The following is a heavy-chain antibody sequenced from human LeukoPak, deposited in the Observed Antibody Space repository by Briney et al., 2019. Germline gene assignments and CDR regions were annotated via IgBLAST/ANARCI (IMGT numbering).Heavy chain of an antibody. J-gene: IGHJ5*02. CDR3: AREYVVGVATISFTGDENWFDP. CDR1: GYTFTGYY. CDR2: INPNSGGS. D-gene: IGHD5-12*01. Sequence: WASVKVSCKASGYTFTGYYTHWVRQAPGQGLEWMGWINPNSGGSNYAQKFQGRVTMTRDTSISTAYMELSRLRSDDTAVYYCAREYVVGVATISFTGDENWFDPWGQGTLVTVSS. V-gene: IGHV1-2*02.